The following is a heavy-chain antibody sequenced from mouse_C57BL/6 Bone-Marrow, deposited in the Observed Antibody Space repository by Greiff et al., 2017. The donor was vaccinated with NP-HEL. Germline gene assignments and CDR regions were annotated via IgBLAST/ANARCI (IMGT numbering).Heavy chain of an antibody. CDR1: GFTIKDDY. J-gene: IGHJ1*03. CDR3: NTSYGAPWYFDV. CDR2: IDPANGDT. V-gene: IGHV14-4*01. Sequence: VQLQQSGAELVRPGASVKLSCTASGFTIKDDYMHWVKQRPEQGLEWIGWIDPANGDTEYASKFPGKAPITADPSSHTAHLQLSSLKSEETAVDDCNTSYGAPWYFDVWGKGTTVTVSS. D-gene: IGHD1-1*02.